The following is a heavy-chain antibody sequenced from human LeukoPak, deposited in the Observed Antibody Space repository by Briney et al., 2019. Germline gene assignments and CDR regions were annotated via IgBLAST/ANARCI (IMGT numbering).Heavy chain of an antibody. D-gene: IGHD3-22*01. CDR2: IYYSGST. J-gene: IGHJ3*02. V-gene: IGHV4-61*01. CDR1: GGSVSSGSYY. Sequence: SETLSLTSTVSGGSVSSGSYYWSWIRQPPGEGLEWIGNIYYSGSTNYNPSLKSRVTISIDTSKNQFSLKLSSVTAADTAVYYCARSGYYDSNTVWAFDIWGQGTKVTVSS. CDR3: ARSGYYDSNTVWAFDI.